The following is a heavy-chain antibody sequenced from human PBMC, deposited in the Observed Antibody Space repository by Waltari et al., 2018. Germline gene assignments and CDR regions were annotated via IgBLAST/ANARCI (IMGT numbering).Heavy chain of an antibody. Sequence: QVQLQQWGAGLLKPSATLSLPCAVHGGSFSGYYWSWIRHHPGKGLEWIGEINHSGSTNYNPSLKSRVTISVDTSKNQFSLKLSSVTAADTAVYYCARSYCSSTSCHGEFDYWGQGTLVTVSS. CDR3: ARSYCSSTSCHGEFDY. D-gene: IGHD2-2*01. CDR2: INHSGST. CDR1: GGSFSGYY. V-gene: IGHV4-34*01. J-gene: IGHJ4*02.